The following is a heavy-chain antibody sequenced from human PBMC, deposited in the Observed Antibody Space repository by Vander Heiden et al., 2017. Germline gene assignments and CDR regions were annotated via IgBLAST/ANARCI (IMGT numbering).Heavy chain of an antibody. CDR2: IIPVLGVA. V-gene: IGHV1-69*10. J-gene: IGHJ4*02. Sequence: QAQLVQSGAAVKKSGSSVKVSCNAAGGTFRTYGISWVRQAPGQGLELMEEIIPVLGVAKYAQNFQGRVTITADKSTSTTYMELSSLRSDDTAVYYCARGRPHDYDSVGYWFFDYWGQGTLVTVSS. CDR3: ARGRPHDYDSVGYWFFDY. D-gene: IGHD3-22*01. CDR1: GGTFRTYG.